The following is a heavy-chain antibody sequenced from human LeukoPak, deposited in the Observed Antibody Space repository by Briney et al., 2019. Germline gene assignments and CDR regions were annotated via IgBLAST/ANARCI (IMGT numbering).Heavy chain of an antibody. CDR3: ASADLTTVVTPDY. CDR2: IKQDGSEK. J-gene: IGHJ4*02. CDR1: GFTFSSYW. V-gene: IGHV3-7*01. D-gene: IGHD4-23*01. Sequence: GGSLRLSCAASGFTFSSYWMSWVRQAPGKGLGWVANIKQDGSEKYYVDSVKGRFTISRDNAKNSLYLQMNSLRAEDTAVYYCASADLTTVVTPDYWGQGTLVTVSS.